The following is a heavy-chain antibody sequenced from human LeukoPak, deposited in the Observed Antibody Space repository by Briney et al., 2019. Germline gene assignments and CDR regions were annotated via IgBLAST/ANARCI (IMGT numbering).Heavy chain of an antibody. CDR2: ISDTGDKT. V-gene: IGHV3-23*01. J-gene: IGHJ4*02. CDR1: GFTLRSYA. Sequence: PGGSLRLSCSASGFTLRSYAMGWVRQAPGEGLEWVSAISDTGDKTYYADSVKGRFTISRDNSRNTLYLQMSSLRAEDTALCFTAKMIDATPYSSVIFYSWGEGALFTVSS. D-gene: IGHD3-10*01. CDR3: AKMIDATPYSSVIFYS.